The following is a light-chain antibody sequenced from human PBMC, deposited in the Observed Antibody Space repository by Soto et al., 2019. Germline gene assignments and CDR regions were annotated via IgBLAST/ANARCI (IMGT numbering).Light chain of an antibody. CDR3: QEYNTWPWT. CDR1: QSVNNN. CDR2: GAS. Sequence: ETLMTQSPATLSVSPGERATLSCRASQSVNNNLAWYQQKLGQAPSVLIYGASTRATGIPARFTGSGSGTEFILTITSRQSEDSAVYYCQEYNTWPWTFGQGTKVEFK. J-gene: IGKJ1*01. V-gene: IGKV3-15*01.